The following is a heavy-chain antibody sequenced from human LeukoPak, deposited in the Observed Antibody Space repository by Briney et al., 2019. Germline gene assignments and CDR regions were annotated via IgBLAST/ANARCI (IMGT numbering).Heavy chain of an antibody. D-gene: IGHD3-10*01. CDR3: ARSLGGSGSLDY. V-gene: IGHV4-59*08. CDR2: IYYSGST. Sequence: SETLSLTCTVSGGSISSYYWSWIRQSPGKGLEWIGYIYYSGSTNYNPSLKSRVTISVDTSKNQFSLKLSSVTAADTAVYYCARSLGGSGSLDYWGQGTLVTVSS. J-gene: IGHJ4*02. CDR1: GGSISSYY.